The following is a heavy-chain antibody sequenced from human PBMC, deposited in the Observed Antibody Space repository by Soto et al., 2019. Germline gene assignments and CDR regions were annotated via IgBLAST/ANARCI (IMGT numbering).Heavy chain of an antibody. CDR1: GGSFSGYY. CDR3: ARVRARKIVVVVAATMDV. D-gene: IGHD2-15*01. V-gene: IGHV4-34*01. Sequence: SETLSLTCAVYGGSFSGYYWSWIRQPPGKGLEWIGEINHSGSTNYNSSLKSRVTISVDTSKNQFSLKLSSVTAADTAVYYCARVRARKIVVVVAATMDVWGKGTTVTVSS. CDR2: INHSGST. J-gene: IGHJ6*03.